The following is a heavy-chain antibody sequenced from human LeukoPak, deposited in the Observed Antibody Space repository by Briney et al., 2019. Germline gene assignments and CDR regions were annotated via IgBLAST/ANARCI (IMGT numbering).Heavy chain of an antibody. CDR2: SNSDGSDT. V-gene: IGHV3-74*01. J-gene: IGHJ4*02. CDR3: ARGSRVGTTALFPFEY. D-gene: IGHD1-26*01. Sequence: GGSLRLSCVGSGITFSGYWMYWVHQAPGKGLVWVSRSNSDGSDTSYADSVKGRFTISRDNAKNTLYLQMNSLRAEDTAVYYCARGSRVGTTALFPFEYWGQGTLVTVSS. CDR1: GITFSGYW.